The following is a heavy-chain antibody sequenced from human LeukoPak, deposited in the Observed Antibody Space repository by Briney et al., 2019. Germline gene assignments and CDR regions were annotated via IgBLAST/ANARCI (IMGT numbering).Heavy chain of an antibody. Sequence: GESLKISCKGSGYSFTSYWIGWVRQMPGKGLEWMGIIYPGDSDTRYSPSFQGQVTISADKSISTAYLQWSSLKASDTAMYYCARAPRGDSSGYYFLNPWGQGTLVTVSS. V-gene: IGHV5-51*01. J-gene: IGHJ5*02. CDR1: GYSFTSYW. D-gene: IGHD3-22*01. CDR2: IYPGDSDT. CDR3: ARAPRGDSSGYYFLNP.